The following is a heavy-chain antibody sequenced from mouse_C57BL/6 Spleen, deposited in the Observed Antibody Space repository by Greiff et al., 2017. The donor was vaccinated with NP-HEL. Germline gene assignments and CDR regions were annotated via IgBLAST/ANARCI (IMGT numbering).Heavy chain of an antibody. Sequence: QVQLQQSGPELVKPGASVKISCKASGYAFSSSWMNWVKQRPGKGLEWIGRIYPGDGDTNYNGKFKGKATLTADKSSSTAYMQLSSLTSEDSAVYFCASSPSGYFDVWGTGTTVTVSS. J-gene: IGHJ1*03. D-gene: IGHD3-2*02. CDR2: IYPGDGDT. CDR1: GYAFSSSW. V-gene: IGHV1-82*01. CDR3: ASSPSGYFDV.